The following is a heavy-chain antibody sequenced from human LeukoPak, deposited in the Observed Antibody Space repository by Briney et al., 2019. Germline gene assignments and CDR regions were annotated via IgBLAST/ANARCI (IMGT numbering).Heavy chain of an antibody. Sequence: SETLSPTRTVSGGSMRGFYWSWIRQPPGKGLEWIGYIYCSGSTNYNPSLKSRVTISVDTSKNQFSLKLSSVTAADTAVYYCARVLAVTHADYFDYWGQGTLVTVSS. D-gene: IGHD4-17*01. CDR2: IYCSGST. CDR3: ARVLAVTHADYFDY. J-gene: IGHJ4*02. CDR1: GGSMRGFY. V-gene: IGHV4-59*01.